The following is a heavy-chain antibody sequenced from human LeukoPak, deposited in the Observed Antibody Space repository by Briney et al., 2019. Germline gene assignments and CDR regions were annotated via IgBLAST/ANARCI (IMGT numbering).Heavy chain of an antibody. V-gene: IGHV4-34*01. CDR2: INHSGST. CDR3: ARVSFFRWAATRPSYYYYYMDV. CDR1: GGSFSGYY. J-gene: IGHJ6*03. D-gene: IGHD2-15*01. Sequence: SETLSLTCAVYGGSFSGYYWSWIRQPPGKGLEWIGEINHSGSTNYNPSLKGRVTISVDTSKNQFSLKLSSVTAADTAVYYCARVSFFRWAATRPSYYYYYMDVWGQGTTVTISS.